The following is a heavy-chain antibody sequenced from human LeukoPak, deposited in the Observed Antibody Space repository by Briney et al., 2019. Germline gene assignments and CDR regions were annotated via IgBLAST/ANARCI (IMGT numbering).Heavy chain of an antibody. D-gene: IGHD6-19*01. Sequence: GASVKVSCKASGYTFTSYDINWVRHATGQGLEWMVWMNPHSGTTGYAQKFQGRVTMTRNTSISTAYMELSRLRSGDTAVYDCASSRTLRKAGPPRLYYYYYYGMDVWGQGTTVTVSS. CDR1: GYTFTSYD. CDR2: MNPHSGTT. J-gene: IGHJ6*02. V-gene: IGHV1-8*01. CDR3: ASSRTLRKAGPPRLYYYYYYGMDV.